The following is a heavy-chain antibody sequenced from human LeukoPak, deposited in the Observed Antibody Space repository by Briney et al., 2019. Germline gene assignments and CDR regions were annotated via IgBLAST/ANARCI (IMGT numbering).Heavy chain of an antibody. CDR3: ARVSDYSSTWYGDWFDP. V-gene: IGHV4-4*07. CDR2: IYTSGST. Sequence: PSETLSLTCTVSRGSISSYYWSWIRQPAGKGLEWIGRIYTSGSTNYNPSLKSRVTMSVDTSKNQFSLKLSSVTAADTAVYYCARVSDYSSTWYGDWFDPWGQGTLVTVSS. J-gene: IGHJ5*02. CDR1: RGSISSYY. D-gene: IGHD6-13*01.